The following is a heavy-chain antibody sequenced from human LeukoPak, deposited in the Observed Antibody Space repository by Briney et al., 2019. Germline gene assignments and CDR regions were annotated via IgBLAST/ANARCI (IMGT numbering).Heavy chain of an antibody. D-gene: IGHD3-9*01. CDR2: INPSGGST. CDR3: ARVLKDYDILTGYYSSLDY. CDR1: GYTFTSYY. V-gene: IGHV1-46*01. Sequence: ASVKVSCKASGYTFTSYYMHWVRQAPGQGLEWMGIINPSGGSTSYAQKFQGRVTMTRDTSTSTVYMELSSLRSEDTAVYYCARVLKDYDILTGYYSSLDYWGQGTLVTVSS. J-gene: IGHJ4*02.